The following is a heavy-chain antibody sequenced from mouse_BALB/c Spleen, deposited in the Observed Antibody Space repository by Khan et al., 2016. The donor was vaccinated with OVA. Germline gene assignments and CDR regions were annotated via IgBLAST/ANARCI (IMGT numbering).Heavy chain of an antibody. D-gene: IGHD2-2*01. V-gene: IGHV1-18*01. CDR3: ARYGYGGFAY. J-gene: IGHJ3*01. Sequence: VRLQQSGPELAKPGASVKIPCKASGYPFTDYNMGWVKQRHGWGLEWIGDIFPNTGGTVYNQKFKDKATLTVDKSYSTDFMEISSLTSEDTAVYYLARYGYGGFAYWGQGTLDTVSA. CDR1: GYPFTDYN. CDR2: IFPNTGGT.